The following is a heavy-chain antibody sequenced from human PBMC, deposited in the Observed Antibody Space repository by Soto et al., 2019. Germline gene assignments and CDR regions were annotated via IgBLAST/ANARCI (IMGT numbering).Heavy chain of an antibody. Sequence: EVQLVESGGGLVQPGGSLSLSCAASGFTFTGNWMHWVRQGPGKGLVWVARINRDGTATTYADSVTGRLTISRDNSKNTLYLQMNSLGAEDTGVYYCATVGIGSYNWFDPWGQGTMVTASS. D-gene: IGHD1-26*01. CDR1: GFTFTGNW. CDR3: ATVGIGSYNWFDP. V-gene: IGHV3-74*01. J-gene: IGHJ5*02. CDR2: INRDGTAT.